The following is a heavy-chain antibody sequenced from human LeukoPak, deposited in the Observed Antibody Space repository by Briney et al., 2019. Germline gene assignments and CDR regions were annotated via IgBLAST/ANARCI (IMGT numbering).Heavy chain of an antibody. V-gene: IGHV1-2*02. Sequence: GASVKVSCKASGYTFTGYYMHWVRQAPGQGLEWMGWINPNSGGTNYAQKFQGRVTMTRDTSISTAYMELSRLRSDVTAVYYCASAVSYSSSSLFDYWGQGTLVTVSS. D-gene: IGHD6-6*01. CDR2: INPNSGGT. CDR1: GYTFTGYY. J-gene: IGHJ4*02. CDR3: ASAVSYSSSSLFDY.